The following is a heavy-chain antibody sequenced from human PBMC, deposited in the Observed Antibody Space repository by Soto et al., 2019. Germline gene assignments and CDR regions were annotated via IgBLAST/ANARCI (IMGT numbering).Heavy chain of an antibody. CDR3: ARVGRRSSLGSDS. CDR1: GFTFSTYW. Sequence: PGGSLRLSCAASGFTFSTYWMPWVRQAPGKGLEWVSRINSDGSRTSYADSVEGRFTISRDNAKNTLYLQMNSLRDDDTAVYYCARVGRRSSLGSDSWGQGNLVTVSS. CDR2: INSDGSRT. J-gene: IGHJ4*02. V-gene: IGHV3-74*01.